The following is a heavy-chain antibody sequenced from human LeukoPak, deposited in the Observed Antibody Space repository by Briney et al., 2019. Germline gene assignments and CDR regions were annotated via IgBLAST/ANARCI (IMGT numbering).Heavy chain of an antibody. CDR3: ARVRGVIIGYFDY. CDR2: ISYDGSNK. D-gene: IGHD3-10*01. Sequence: PGGSLRLSCAASGLTFSSYAMHWVRQAPGKGLEWVAVISYDGSNKYYADSVKGRFTISRDNSKNTLYLQMNSLRAEDTAVYYCARVRGVIIGYFDYWGQGTLVTVSS. V-gene: IGHV3-30*04. CDR1: GLTFSSYA. J-gene: IGHJ4*02.